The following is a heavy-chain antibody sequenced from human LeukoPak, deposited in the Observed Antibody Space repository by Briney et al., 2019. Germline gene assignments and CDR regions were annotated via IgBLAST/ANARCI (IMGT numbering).Heavy chain of an antibody. CDR3: ARVLSRFGESKIMDV. V-gene: IGHV1-2*04. CDR2: IDANSSGT. CDR1: GYTFTGYN. Sequence: KPGASVKVSCTASGYTFTGYNMHCVRQAPGQGLEWVGWIDANSSGTNYAHEFHGCVTITRDTNISPAYLKLSRPAYDATAWYCCARVLSRFGESKIMDVWGKGTTVSVSS. J-gene: IGHJ6*03. D-gene: IGHD3-10*01.